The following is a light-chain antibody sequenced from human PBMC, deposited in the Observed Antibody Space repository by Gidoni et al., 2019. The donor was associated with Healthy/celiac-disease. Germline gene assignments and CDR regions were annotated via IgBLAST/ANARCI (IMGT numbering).Light chain of an antibody. CDR2: DAS. CDR1: PSISSW. CDR3: QQYNSYSLA. Sequence: DIQMTQSPSTLSASVGDRVTITGRASPSISSWLAWYQQKPGKAPKLLIYDASSLESGVPSRFSGSGSGTEFTLTISSLQPDDFATYYCQQYNSYSLAFGQGTKVEIK. V-gene: IGKV1-5*01. J-gene: IGKJ1*01.